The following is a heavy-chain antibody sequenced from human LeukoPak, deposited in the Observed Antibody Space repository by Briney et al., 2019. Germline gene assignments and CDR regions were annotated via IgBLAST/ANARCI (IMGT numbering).Heavy chain of an antibody. V-gene: IGHV4-38-2*01. D-gene: IGHD2-21*02. CDR1: GFSISSGYY. CDR2: LHHSGST. J-gene: IGHJ4*02. CDR3: ARVVTAVSYFDY. Sequence: SETLSLTCDVSGFSISSGYYWGWIRQPPGKGLEWIGTLHHSGSTYYNPSLKSRLSISVETSKNQFSLKLSSVTAADTAVYFCARVVTAVSYFDYWGQGTLVTVSS.